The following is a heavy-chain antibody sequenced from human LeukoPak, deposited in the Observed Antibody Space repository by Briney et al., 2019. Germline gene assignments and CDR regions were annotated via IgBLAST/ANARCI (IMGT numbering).Heavy chain of an antibody. CDR3: ARDKFGGTDY. V-gene: IGHV3-7*01. CDR1: GFTFSSSW. Sequence: GGSLRLSCAASGFTFSSSWMSWVRQAPGKGLEWVANIKQDGSEKYYVDSVKGRFTISRDNAKNSLYLQMNNLRVEDTAVYYCARDKFGGTDYWGQGTLVTVSS. D-gene: IGHD3-16*01. J-gene: IGHJ4*02. CDR2: IKQDGSEK.